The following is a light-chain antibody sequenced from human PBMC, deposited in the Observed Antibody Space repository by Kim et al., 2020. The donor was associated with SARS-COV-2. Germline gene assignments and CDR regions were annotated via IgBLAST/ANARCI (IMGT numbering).Light chain of an antibody. CDR3: QVWDSSSEQRV. V-gene: IGLV3-21*04. Sequence: SYELTQPPSVSVAPGRTATITCGGDNIGNKNVHWFQQKSGQAPVLVIFYDTDRPSGIPERFSGSNSGNTATLTISRVAAGDEAAYYCQVWDSSSEQRVFG. J-gene: IGLJ3*02. CDR1: NIGNKN. CDR2: YDT.